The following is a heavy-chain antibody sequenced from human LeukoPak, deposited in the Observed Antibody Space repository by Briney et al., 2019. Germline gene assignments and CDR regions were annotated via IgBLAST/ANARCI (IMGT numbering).Heavy chain of an antibody. CDR1: GGSISSYY. CDR3: ARVYNWNYPFDY. Sequence: PSETLSLTCTVPGGSISSYYWSWIRQPPGKGLEWIGYIYYSGSTNYNPSLKSRVTMSVDTSKNQFSLKLSSVTAADTAVYYCARVYNWNYPFDYWGQGTLVTVSS. J-gene: IGHJ4*02. CDR2: IYYSGST. V-gene: IGHV4-59*01. D-gene: IGHD1-7*01.